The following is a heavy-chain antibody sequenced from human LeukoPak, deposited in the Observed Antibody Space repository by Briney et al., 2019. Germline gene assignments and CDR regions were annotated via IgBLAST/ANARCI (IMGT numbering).Heavy chain of an antibody. J-gene: IGHJ3*02. Sequence: PGGSLRLSCAASGFTFTNYAMSWVRQAPGKGLEWVSGISGSGGSTYSAASVKGRFTISRDNSKNTLFLQMNSLRAEDTAVYYCAKDAYYYGSGGGAFDIWGQGTMVTVSS. CDR1: GFTFTNYA. CDR3: AKDAYYYGSGGGAFDI. CDR2: ISGSGGST. V-gene: IGHV3-23*01. D-gene: IGHD3-10*01.